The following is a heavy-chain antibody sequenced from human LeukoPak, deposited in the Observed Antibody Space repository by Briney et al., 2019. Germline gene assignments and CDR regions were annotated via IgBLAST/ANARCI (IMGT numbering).Heavy chain of an antibody. J-gene: IGHJ6*02. Sequence: GASVKVSCKASGYTFTSYGISWVRQAPGQGLEWMGWISAYNGNTNYAQKLQGRVTMTTDTSTSTAYMELRSLRSDDTAVYYCARVSSFYDYVWGSSYGMDVWGQGTTVTVSS. V-gene: IGHV1-18*01. CDR3: ARVSSFYDYVWGSSYGMDV. CDR2: ISAYNGNT. CDR1: GYTFTSYG. D-gene: IGHD3-16*01.